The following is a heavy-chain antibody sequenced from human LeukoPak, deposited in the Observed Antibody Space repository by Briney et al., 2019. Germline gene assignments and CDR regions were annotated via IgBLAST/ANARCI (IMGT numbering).Heavy chain of an antibody. Sequence: SVKVSCKASGYTFTSYGISWVRQAPGQGLEWMGRIIPIPDIANYPQKFQGRVTITADILTSTTYMELSSLRSDDTAVYYCARDHCSGGTCLGGHWGQGTLVTVSS. CDR1: GYTFTSYG. CDR2: IIPIPDIA. J-gene: IGHJ4*02. D-gene: IGHD2-15*01. CDR3: ARDHCSGGTCLGGH. V-gene: IGHV1-69*04.